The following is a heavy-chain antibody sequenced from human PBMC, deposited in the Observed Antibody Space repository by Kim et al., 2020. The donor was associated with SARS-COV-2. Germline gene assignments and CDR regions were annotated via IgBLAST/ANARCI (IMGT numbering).Heavy chain of an antibody. CDR1: GFTFGSYW. CDR2: IKQDGTQQ. CDR3: ARTLTGTTESFEY. V-gene: IGHV3-7*03. J-gene: IGHJ1*01. D-gene: IGHD3-9*01. Sequence: GGSLRLSCAASGFTFGSYWMTWVRQAQGKGLEWVANIKQDGTQQYYVDSVRGRFTVSRDGANMYLQMNSLRAEDTAVYYCARTLTGTTESFEYWGRGTLV.